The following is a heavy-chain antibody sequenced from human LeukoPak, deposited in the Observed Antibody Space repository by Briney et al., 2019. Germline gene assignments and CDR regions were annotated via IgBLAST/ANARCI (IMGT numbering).Heavy chain of an antibody. CDR1: GFTFSSYA. V-gene: IGHV3-30*04. CDR2: ISYDGSNK. J-gene: IGHJ4*02. CDR3: ARGYSSGWFPFDN. Sequence: GGSLRLSCAASGFTFSSYAMHWVRQAPGKGLEWVAVISYDGSNKYYADSVKGRFTISRDNAKNSLYLQMNSLRAEDTAVYTCARGYSSGWFPFDNWGQGTLVTVSS. D-gene: IGHD6-19*01.